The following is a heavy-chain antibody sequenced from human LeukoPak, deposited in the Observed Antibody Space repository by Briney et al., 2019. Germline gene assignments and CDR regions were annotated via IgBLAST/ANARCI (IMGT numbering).Heavy chain of an antibody. V-gene: IGHV1-8*01. D-gene: IGHD3-22*01. CDR2: MNPNSGNT. Sequence: ASVKVSCKASGYTSTSYDINWVRQATGQGLEWMGWMNPNSGNTGYAQKFQGRVTMTRNTSVSTAYMELSSPRSEDTAVYYCARSLYYYDSSGFSYYYYYYMDVWGKGTTVTVSS. CDR3: ARSLYYYDSSGFSYYYYYYMDV. J-gene: IGHJ6*03. CDR1: GYTSTSYD.